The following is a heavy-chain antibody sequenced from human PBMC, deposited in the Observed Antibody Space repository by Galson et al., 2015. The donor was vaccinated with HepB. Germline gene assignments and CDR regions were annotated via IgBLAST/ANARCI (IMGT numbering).Heavy chain of an antibody. CDR2: IVGGGSYT. CDR3: AKDVRESGTTFPHCHYHSGMDV. J-gene: IGHJ6*02. D-gene: IGHD1-1*01. V-gene: IGHV3-23*01. CDR1: GFTFSNYA. Sequence: SLRLSCAASGFTFSNYAMSWVRQAPGRGLEWVAVIVGGGSYTSYAESVSGRFTISRGNSKKTLSLQMNSLRAEDTAVYYCAKDVRESGTTFPHCHYHSGMDVWGQGTTVTVSS.